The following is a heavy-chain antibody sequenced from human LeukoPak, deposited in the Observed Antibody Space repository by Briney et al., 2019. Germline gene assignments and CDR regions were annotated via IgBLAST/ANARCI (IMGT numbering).Heavy chain of an antibody. CDR2: IIPILGIA. V-gene: IGHV1-69*04. D-gene: IGHD3-22*01. J-gene: IGHJ4*02. Sequence: SVKVSCKASGGTFSSYAISWVRQAPGQGLEWMGRIIPILGIANYAQKFQGRVTITADKSTSTAYMELSSLRSEDTAVYYCARVSNYDSSGCFVDYWGQGTLVTVSS. CDR1: GGTFSSYA. CDR3: ARVSNYDSSGCFVDY.